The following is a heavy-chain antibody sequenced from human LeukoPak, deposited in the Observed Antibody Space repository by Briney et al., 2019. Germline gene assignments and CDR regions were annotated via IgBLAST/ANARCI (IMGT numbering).Heavy chain of an antibody. D-gene: IGHD3-10*01. V-gene: IGHV3-53*01. Sequence: GGSLRLSCAASGFTFSSFTMNWVRQTPGKGLQWVALIYSSGDAYTPDSVKGRFTISRDDSENTLYLQMDSLRADDTAVYYCATGYYFGSGSYGYLDYWGQGTLVTVSS. CDR2: IYSSGDA. J-gene: IGHJ4*02. CDR3: ATGYYFGSGSYGYLDY. CDR1: GFTFSSFT.